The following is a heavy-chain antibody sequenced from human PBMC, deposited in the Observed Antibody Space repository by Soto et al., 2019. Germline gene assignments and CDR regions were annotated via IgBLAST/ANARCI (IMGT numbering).Heavy chain of an antibody. CDR3: AHNNYYGSGSVY. J-gene: IGHJ4*02. Sequence: SGTTLVNPTQTLTLTCAFSGFSLNTRGVGVGWIRQPPGKALEWLALIYWDNDKRYSPSLQSRLTITKDTPKNHVVLMMTDMDPVDTATYYCAHNNYYGSGSVYWGQGTLVTVSS. V-gene: IGHV2-5*02. CDR1: GFSLNTRGVG. D-gene: IGHD3-10*01. CDR2: IYWDNDK.